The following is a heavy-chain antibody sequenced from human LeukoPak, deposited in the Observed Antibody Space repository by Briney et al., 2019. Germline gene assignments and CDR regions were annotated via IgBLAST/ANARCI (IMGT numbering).Heavy chain of an antibody. D-gene: IGHD2-21*02. CDR1: GYTFINYG. CDR2: ISAYNGNT. CDR3: ARGAYCGGDCSSSDSFDI. V-gene: IGHV1-18*01. Sequence: ASMKGSCKAFGYTFINYGVSWVLQAPGQGLEWMGWISAYNGNTNYAQNLQGRVTMSTDTPTNTAYLELRTLTSDDTAVYYCARGAYCGGDCSSSDSFDIWGQGTMVSVSS. J-gene: IGHJ3*02.